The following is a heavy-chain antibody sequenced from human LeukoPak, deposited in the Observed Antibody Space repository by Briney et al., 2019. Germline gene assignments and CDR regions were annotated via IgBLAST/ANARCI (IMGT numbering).Heavy chain of an antibody. CDR3: ARFAAGGSYYYYMDV. CDR2: IGSTI. CDR1: GFSFSDYY. J-gene: IGHJ6*03. Sequence: GGSLRLSCVASGFSFSDYYMSWIRQAPGKGLEWVSYIGSTIYYTDSVKGRFTISRDNAKNSLYLQMNSLRAEDTAVYYCARFAAGGSYYYYMDVWGKGTTVTVSS. D-gene: IGHD6-25*01. V-gene: IGHV3-11*04.